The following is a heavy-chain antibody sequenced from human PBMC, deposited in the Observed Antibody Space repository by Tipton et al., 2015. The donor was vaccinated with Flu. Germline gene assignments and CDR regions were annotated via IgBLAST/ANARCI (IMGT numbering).Heavy chain of an antibody. CDR2: IYPDDTDT. J-gene: IGHJ6*02. CDR3: ARRMVSSFGFFYVMDV. V-gene: IGHV5-51*03. Sequence: VQLVQSGAEVKKPGESLEISCKGSGYTFTDYWIAWVRQMPGKGLEWMGIIYPDDTDTRYSPSFQGQVIISVDKLISTAYLHLSNLKASDTATYFCARRMVSSFGFFYVMDVWGQGTTVTVSS. CDR1: GYTFTDYW. D-gene: IGHD5/OR15-5a*01.